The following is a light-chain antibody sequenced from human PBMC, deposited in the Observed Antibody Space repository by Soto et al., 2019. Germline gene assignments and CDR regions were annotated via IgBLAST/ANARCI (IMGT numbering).Light chain of an antibody. CDR2: DVS. V-gene: IGKV1-5*01. CDR3: QQDLRPPLT. CDR1: QSIRSW. J-gene: IGKJ3*01. Sequence: DIQMTQSPSTLSASVGDRVTITCLASQSIRSWLAWYQQKPGKAPKLLIYDVSSLESGVPSRFSGSGSGTECTLTISSLQPDDVSTYYCQQDLRPPLTFGPGTKVDIK.